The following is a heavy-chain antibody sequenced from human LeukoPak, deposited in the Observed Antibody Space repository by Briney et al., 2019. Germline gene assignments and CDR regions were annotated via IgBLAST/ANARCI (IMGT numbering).Heavy chain of an antibody. V-gene: IGHV3-73*01. Sequence: GGSLRLSCAASGFTFSGSAMHWVRQASGKGLEWVGRIKYKANNYATAYAASLRGRFTISRDDSAYTAYLQMSSLKTDDTAVYYCTRVWDNSGWYEGAFDIWGQGTMVTVSS. CDR3: TRVWDNSGWYEGAFDI. CDR2: IKYKANNYAT. J-gene: IGHJ3*02. D-gene: IGHD6-19*01. CDR1: GFTFSGSA.